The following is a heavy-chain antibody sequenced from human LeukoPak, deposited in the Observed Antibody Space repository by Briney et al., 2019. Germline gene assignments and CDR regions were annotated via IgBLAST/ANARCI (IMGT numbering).Heavy chain of an antibody. CDR3: ARAPSAAAGTPHFDY. CDR1: GFTFSDYY. Sequence: MPGGSLRLSCAASGFTFSDYYMSWIRQAPGKGLDWVSYISSSGSTIYYADSAKGRFTISRDNARISLYLQMNSLRAEDTAVYYCARAPSAAAGTPHFDYWGQGTLVTVSS. CDR2: ISSSGSTI. V-gene: IGHV3-11*04. D-gene: IGHD6-13*01. J-gene: IGHJ4*02.